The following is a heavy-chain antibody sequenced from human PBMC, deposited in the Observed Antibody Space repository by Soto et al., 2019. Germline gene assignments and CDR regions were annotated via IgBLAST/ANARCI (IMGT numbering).Heavy chain of an antibody. Sequence: SETLSLTCAVYGGSFSGYYWSWIRQPPGKGLEWIGEINHSGSTNYNPSPKSRVTISVDTSKNQFSLKLSSVTAAATAVYYFARWGSGRRAWFDPWGQGTLVTVSS. J-gene: IGHJ5*02. CDR1: GGSFSGYY. D-gene: IGHD3-10*01. V-gene: IGHV4-34*01. CDR3: ARWGSGRRAWFDP. CDR2: INHSGST.